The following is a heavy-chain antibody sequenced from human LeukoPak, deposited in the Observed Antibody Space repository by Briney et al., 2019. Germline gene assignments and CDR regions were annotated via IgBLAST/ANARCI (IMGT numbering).Heavy chain of an antibody. Sequence: GGSLRLSCAASGFTFSNYAMTWVRQAPGKGLEWVSTISDSGVGTYYADSVKGRFTISRDNSKNTLYLQMNSPRAEDTAVYYCAKLLVAYWGQGTLVTVSS. CDR3: AKLLVAY. CDR1: GFTFSNYA. V-gene: IGHV3-23*01. J-gene: IGHJ4*02. D-gene: IGHD2/OR15-2a*01. CDR2: ISDSGVGT.